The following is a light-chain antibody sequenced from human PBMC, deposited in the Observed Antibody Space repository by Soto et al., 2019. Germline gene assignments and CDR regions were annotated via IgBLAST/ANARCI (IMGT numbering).Light chain of an antibody. CDR2: GAS. V-gene: IGKV3-20*01. Sequence: EILLTQSPGTLSLSPGERATLSCRASQSVSSRYLAWYEQRPGQAPKLLIYGASSRATGIPDRFSSGSCAGKFSLPISSMVHDDFVAYYCHQYDNTAWTFGQGTKVDIK. J-gene: IGKJ1*01. CDR1: QSVSSRY. CDR3: HQYDNTAWT.